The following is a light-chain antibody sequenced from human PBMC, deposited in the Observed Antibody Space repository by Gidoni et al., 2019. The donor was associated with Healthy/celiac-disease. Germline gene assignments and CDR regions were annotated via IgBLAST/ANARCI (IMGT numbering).Light chain of an antibody. CDR2: GAS. V-gene: IGKV3-15*01. J-gene: IGKJ1*01. CDR1: QCVSSN. CDR3: QQYNNWPWT. Sequence: DIVMTQSPATLSVSTGERATLSCRASQCVSSNFAWYQQKPGQAPRLLIYGASTRATGLPARFSGSGSGTEFTLTISSLQSEDFAVYYCQQYNNWPWTFGQXTKVEIK.